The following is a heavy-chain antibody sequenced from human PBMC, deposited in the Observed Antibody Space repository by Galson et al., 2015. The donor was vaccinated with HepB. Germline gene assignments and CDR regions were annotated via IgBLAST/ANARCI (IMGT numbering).Heavy chain of an antibody. CDR1: GFTFIGYG. Sequence: SLRLSCAASGFTFIGYGLHWVRQAPGKGLQWVALVSYDGSDKDYADSVKGRFTISRDNSKNTLYLQINSLTIEDTAVYYCARDANGWGYYLDYWGQGTLVTVSS. D-gene: IGHD6-19*01. J-gene: IGHJ4*02. V-gene: IGHV3-30*04. CDR3: ARDANGWGYYLDY. CDR2: VSYDGSDK.